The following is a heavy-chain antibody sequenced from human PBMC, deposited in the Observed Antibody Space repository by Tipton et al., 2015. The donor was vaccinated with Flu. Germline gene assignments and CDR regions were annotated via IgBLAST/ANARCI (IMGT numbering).Heavy chain of an antibody. J-gene: IGHJ4*02. Sequence: TLSLTCVVSGYSISSGYHWGWIRQPPGKGLEWIGTIFYSGSTDYNPSLKSRVSISMDTSKNRFSLKLRSVTAADTAVYYCARTSRTTTYRPRGTAVTDHIEYWGQGALVTVSS. CDR1: GYSISSGYH. V-gene: IGHV4-38-2*01. CDR2: IFYSGST. CDR3: ARTSRTTTYRPRGTAVTDHIEY. D-gene: IGHD6-19*01.